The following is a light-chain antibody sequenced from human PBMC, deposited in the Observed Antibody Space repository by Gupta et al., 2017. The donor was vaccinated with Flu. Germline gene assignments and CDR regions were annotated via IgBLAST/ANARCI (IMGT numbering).Light chain of an antibody. CDR2: GAS. CDR1: QSVSSSY. Sequence: EIVLTPSPGTLSLSPGERATLSCRASQSVSSSYLAWYQQKPGQAPRLLIYGASSRATGIPDRVSGSGSGTDFTLTISRLEPEDFAVYYCQQYGSSPWTFGQGPKVEIK. J-gene: IGKJ1*01. V-gene: IGKV3-20*01. CDR3: QQYGSSPWT.